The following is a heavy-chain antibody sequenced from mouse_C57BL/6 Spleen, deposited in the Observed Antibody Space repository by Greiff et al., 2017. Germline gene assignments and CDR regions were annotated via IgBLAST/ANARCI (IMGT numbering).Heavy chain of an antibody. CDR2: IYPRSGNT. D-gene: IGHD4-1*01. CDR3: ARKELGLDY. Sequence: QVQLQQSGAELARPGASVKLSCKASGYSFTSYGISWVKQRTGQGLEWIGEIYPRSGNTYYNEKFNGKATLTADKSSSTAYMELRSLTSEDSAVYFCARKELGLDYWGQGTTLTVSS. V-gene: IGHV1-81*01. CDR1: GYSFTSYG. J-gene: IGHJ2*01.